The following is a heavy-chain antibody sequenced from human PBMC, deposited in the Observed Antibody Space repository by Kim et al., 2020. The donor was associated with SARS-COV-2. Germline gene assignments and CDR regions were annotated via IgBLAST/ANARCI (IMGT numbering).Heavy chain of an antibody. CDR1: GFTFSSYG. CDR2: ISYDGSNK. J-gene: IGHJ6*02. V-gene: IGHV3-33*05. D-gene: IGHD2-15*01. Sequence: GGSLRLSCAASGFTFSSYGMHWVRQAPGKGLEWVAVISYDGSNKYYADSVKGRFTISRDNSKNTLYLQMNSLRAEDTAVYYCATNHRVVDEYYGMDVWGQGTTVTVFS. CDR3: ATNHRVVDEYYGMDV.